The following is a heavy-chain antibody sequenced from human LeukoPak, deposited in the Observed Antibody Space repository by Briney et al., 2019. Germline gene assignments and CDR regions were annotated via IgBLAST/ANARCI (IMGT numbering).Heavy chain of an antibody. CDR3: AKVGAVADTQGMGYFDY. D-gene: IGHD6-19*01. CDR2: VYSTGST. Sequence: SETLSLTCAVYGGSFSGYFWSWTRQPPGKGLEWIGYVYSTGSTNYNPSLSSRVSISIDTSKNQFSLKLTTVTAADTAVYYCAKVGAVADTQGMGYFDYWGQGTLVTVSS. J-gene: IGHJ4*02. CDR1: GGSFSGYF. V-gene: IGHV4-59*12.